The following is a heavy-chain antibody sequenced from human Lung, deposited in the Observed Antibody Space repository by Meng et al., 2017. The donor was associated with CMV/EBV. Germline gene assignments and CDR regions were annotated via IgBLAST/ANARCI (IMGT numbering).Heavy chain of an antibody. CDR3: ARDVGYYDSSGYYSPIFDY. V-gene: IGHV3-30-3*01. J-gene: IGHJ4*02. CDR1: TFRRYT. D-gene: IGHD3-22*01. Sequence: TFRRYTRHWVRQAPGKGLEWVAVISYDGSNKDYADSVKGRFTISRDNSKNTLYLQMNSLRAEDTAVYYCARDVGYYDSSGYYSPIFDYWGQGTLVTVSS. CDR2: ISYDGSNK.